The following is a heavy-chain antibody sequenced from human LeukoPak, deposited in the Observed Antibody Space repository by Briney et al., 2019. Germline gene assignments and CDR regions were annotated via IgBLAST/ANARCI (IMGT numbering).Heavy chain of an antibody. Sequence: SQTLSLTCTVSGGSISSGGYYWSWIRQHPGKGLEWIGYIYYSGSTYYNPSLKSRVTISVDTSKNQFSLKLSSVTAADTAVYYCARVWGAAADHNCFDPWGQGTLVTVSS. J-gene: IGHJ5*02. CDR1: GGSISSGGYY. CDR2: IYYSGST. D-gene: IGHD6-13*01. V-gene: IGHV4-31*03. CDR3: ARVWGAAADHNCFDP.